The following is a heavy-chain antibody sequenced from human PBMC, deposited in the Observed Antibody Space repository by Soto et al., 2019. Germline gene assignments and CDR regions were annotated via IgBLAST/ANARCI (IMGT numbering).Heavy chain of an antibody. CDR3: ARDNPSPEESSYCSGGSCYSPYYYYGMDV. CDR2: IYYSGST. CDR1: GGSVSSGSYY. D-gene: IGHD2-15*01. V-gene: IGHV4-61*01. J-gene: IGHJ6*02. Sequence: SETLSLTCTVSGGSVSSGSYYWSWIRQPPGKGLEWIGYIYYSGSTNYNPSLKSRVTISVDTSKNQFSLKLSSVTAADTAVYYCARDNPSPEESSYCSGGSCYSPYYYYGMDVWGQGTTVTVSS.